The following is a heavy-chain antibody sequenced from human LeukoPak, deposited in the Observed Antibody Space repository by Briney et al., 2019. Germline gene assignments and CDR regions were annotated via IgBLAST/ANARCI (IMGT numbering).Heavy chain of an antibody. D-gene: IGHD5-18*01. CDR3: VTGFTTMAVDYFDY. V-gene: IGHV1-24*01. J-gene: IGHJ4*02. CDR2: SDPEDGER. CDR1: GKTLSDLS. Sequence: GASVKVSCKVSGKTLSDLSIHWLRQPPGKGLEWLGGSDPEDGERIYAQMFQGRVTMTEDTSIDTAYMALSSLRSEDTAVYYCVTGFTTMAVDYFDYWGQGTLVTVSP.